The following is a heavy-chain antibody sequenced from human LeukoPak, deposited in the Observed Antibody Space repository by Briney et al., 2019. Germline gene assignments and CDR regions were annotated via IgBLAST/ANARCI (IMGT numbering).Heavy chain of an antibody. Sequence: GGSLRLSCAASGSTFSQYWMHWVRQVPGKGLVWVSLVKGDGMTTIYADSVKGRFTISRDNAKNTLYLQMNSLRAEDTAVYYCTTGPCYGYEYWGQGTLVTVSS. J-gene: IGHJ4*02. V-gene: IGHV3-74*01. CDR3: TTGPCYGYEY. D-gene: IGHD5-18*01. CDR2: VKGDGMTT. CDR1: GSTFSQYW.